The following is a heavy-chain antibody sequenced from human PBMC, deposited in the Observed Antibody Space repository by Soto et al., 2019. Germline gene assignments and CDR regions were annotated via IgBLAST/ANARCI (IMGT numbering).Heavy chain of an antibody. V-gene: IGHV4-4*07. CDR3: ARGSSAAAGIFES. CDR2: IYSSGST. CDR1: GGSISSDY. Sequence: SETLSLTCTVSGGSISSDYWSWIRQPAGKGLEWIGRIYSSGSTNYNPSLKSRVTMSVDTSKNEFSLKLSSVTAADTAVYYCARGSSAAAGIFESWGEGAMVTV. J-gene: IGHJ4*02. D-gene: IGHD6-13*01.